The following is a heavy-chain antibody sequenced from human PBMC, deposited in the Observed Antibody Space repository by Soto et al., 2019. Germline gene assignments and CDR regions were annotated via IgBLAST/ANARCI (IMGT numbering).Heavy chain of an antibody. D-gene: IGHD6-13*01. V-gene: IGHV6-1*01. Sequence: QVHLQESGPGLVRPSQTLSLTCAISGGSVSTTSSAWGWIRQSPSRGLEWLGRTYYRFRWFNDYALSVKTRIPVKADTSKIQFSLQSTSATPEDTATYYCVKDLGSGWSNWSDSWGQGSLVIVSS. CDR1: GGSVSTTSSA. J-gene: IGHJ5*01. CDR3: VKDLGSGWSNWSDS. CDR2: TYYRFRWFN.